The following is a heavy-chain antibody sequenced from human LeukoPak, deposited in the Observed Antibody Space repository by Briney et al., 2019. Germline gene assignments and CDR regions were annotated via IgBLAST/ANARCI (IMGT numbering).Heavy chain of an antibody. CDR2: ISSSGTTI. Sequence: GGSLRLSCAASGXTFSSYEMNWVRQAPGKGLEWVSYISSSGTTIYYADSVKGRFTISRDNAKNSLYLQMNSLRAVDTAVYYCAREDHSSSSYFYFYGMDVWGQGTTVTVSS. J-gene: IGHJ6*02. D-gene: IGHD6-13*01. V-gene: IGHV3-48*03. CDR3: AREDHSSSSYFYFYGMDV. CDR1: GXTFSSYE.